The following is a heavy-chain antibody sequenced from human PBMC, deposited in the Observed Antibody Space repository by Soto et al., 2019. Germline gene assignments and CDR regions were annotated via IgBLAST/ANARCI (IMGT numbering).Heavy chain of an antibody. V-gene: IGHV3-33*01. CDR3: VRDPGESSSGWRLDFDD. CDR1: GFTFSNYG. CDR2: MWYDGRNR. D-gene: IGHD6-19*01. Sequence: QVRLVESGGGVVQPGRSLRLSCAASGFTFSNYGMHWVRQAPGKGLEWVAVMWYDGRNRYYADSVKGRFTISRDNSKNTLYLLMISLRAEDTAVYYYVRDPGESSSGWRLDFDDWGLGTLVAVSS. J-gene: IGHJ4*02.